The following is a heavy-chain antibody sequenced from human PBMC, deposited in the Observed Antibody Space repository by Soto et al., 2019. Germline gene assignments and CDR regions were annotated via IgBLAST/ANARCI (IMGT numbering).Heavy chain of an antibody. J-gene: IGHJ4*02. D-gene: IGHD6-13*01. V-gene: IGHV1-24*01. CDR1: GYTLTELS. Sequence: GASVKVSCKVSGYTLTELSMHWVRQAPGKGLEWMGGFDPEDGETIYAQKFQGRVTMTEDTSTDTAYMELSSLRSEDTAVYYCATDQNAAAGIYFDYWGQGTLVTVSS. CDR2: FDPEDGET. CDR3: ATDQNAAAGIYFDY.